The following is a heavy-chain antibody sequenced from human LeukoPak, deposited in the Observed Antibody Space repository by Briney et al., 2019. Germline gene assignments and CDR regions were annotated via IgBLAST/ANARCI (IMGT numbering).Heavy chain of an antibody. CDR1: GFTLSGHS. V-gene: IGHV3-21*01. J-gene: IGHJ3*01. CDR2: ISPTSAYI. D-gene: IGHD3-22*01. CDR3: ARTIYYYESTSYFSDAFDV. Sequence: GGSLRLSCAATGFTLSGHSMNWVRQAPGKGLDWVSSISPTSAYIYYQDSVKGRFTISRDDAKNSLSLEMDSLRAEDTAVYYCARTIYYYESTSYFSDAFDVWGQGTMVTVSS.